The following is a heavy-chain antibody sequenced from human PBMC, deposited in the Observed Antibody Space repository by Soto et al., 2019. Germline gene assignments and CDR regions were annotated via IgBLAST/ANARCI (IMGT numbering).Heavy chain of an antibody. CDR3: ARSRTGPALSHFDY. CDR2: IDWDDDK. V-gene: IGHV2-70*01. J-gene: IGHJ4*02. CDR1: GFSLSSRGVS. D-gene: IGHD4-17*01. Sequence: GSGPTLVNPTQTLTLTCTFSGFSLSSRGVSVTWIRQPPGKALEWLALIDWDDDKYYSTSLKTRLTISKDTSKNQVVLTMTNMDPVDTATYYCARSRTGPALSHFDYWGQGTQVTVSS.